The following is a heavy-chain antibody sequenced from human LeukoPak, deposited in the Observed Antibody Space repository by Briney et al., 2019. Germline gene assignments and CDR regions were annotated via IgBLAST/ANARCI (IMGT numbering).Heavy chain of an antibody. CDR1: GGSISSYY. D-gene: IGHD2-15*01. CDR3: ARVIAGWRYCSGGSCYSFWFDP. J-gene: IGHJ5*02. V-gene: IGHV4-59*01. CDR2: IYYSGST. Sequence: SETLSLTCTVSGGSISSYYWSWIRQPPGKGLEWIGYIYYSGSTNYNPSLKSRVTISVDTSKNLFSLKLSSVTAADTAVYYCARVIAGWRYCSGGSCYSFWFDPWGQGTLVTVSS.